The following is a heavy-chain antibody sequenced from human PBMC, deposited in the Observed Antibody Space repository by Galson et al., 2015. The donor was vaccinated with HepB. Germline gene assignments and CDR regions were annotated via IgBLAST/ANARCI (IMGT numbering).Heavy chain of an antibody. V-gene: IGHV3-23*01. D-gene: IGHD2-2*01. CDR1: GFTFSSYA. Sequence: SLRLSCAASGFTFSSYAMSWVRQAPGKGLEWVSAISGSGGSTYYADSVKGRFTISRDNSKNTLYLQMNSLRAEDTAVYYCAKDLKKYPGAFDIWGQGTMVTVSS. CDR3: AKDLKKYPGAFDI. J-gene: IGHJ3*02. CDR2: ISGSGGST.